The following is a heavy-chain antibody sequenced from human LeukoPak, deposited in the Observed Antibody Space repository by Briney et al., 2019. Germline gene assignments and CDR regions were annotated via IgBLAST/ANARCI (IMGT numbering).Heavy chain of an antibody. V-gene: IGHV4-39*01. CDR1: GGSISSSSYY. CDR3: ARPVPGKMTTPYYYYYYMDV. J-gene: IGHJ6*03. CDR2: IYYSGST. Sequence: SETLSLTCTVSGGSISSSSYYWGWIRQPPGKGLEWIGSIYYSGSTYYNPSLKSRVTISVDTSKNQFSLKLSSVTAADTAVYYCARPVPGKMTTPYYYYYYMDVWGKGTTVTVSS. D-gene: IGHD5-24*01.